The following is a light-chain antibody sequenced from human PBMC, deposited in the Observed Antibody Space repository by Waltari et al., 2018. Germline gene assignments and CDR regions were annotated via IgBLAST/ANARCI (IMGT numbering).Light chain of an antibody. CDR3: LQDYNYPRT. V-gene: IGKV1-6*01. CDR1: QAIRND. J-gene: IGKJ2*02. CDR2: GAS. Sequence: IPLTQSPSSLSASVGDRVTITCRASQAIRNDLGWYQQKPGKAPELLIYGASSLQSGVPSRFSGSGSGTDFTLTISSLQPEDFATYYCLQDYNYPRTFGQGTKLEIK.